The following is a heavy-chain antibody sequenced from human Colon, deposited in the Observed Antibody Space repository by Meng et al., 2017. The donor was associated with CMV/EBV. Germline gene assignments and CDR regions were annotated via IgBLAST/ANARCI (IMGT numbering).Heavy chain of an antibody. V-gene: IGHV3-20*04. D-gene: IGHD4-11*01. CDR1: EFAFDAFS. Sequence: GGSLRLSCAGSEFAFDAFSMHWIRQAPGKGLEWVAPINWDGGKTYYGDSVKGRFTISRDNAKNSLYLQMSSLRAEDTAVYYCASETEGSNYDAFDIWGQGTVVTVSS. CDR2: INWDGGKT. J-gene: IGHJ3*02. CDR3: ASETEGSNYDAFDI.